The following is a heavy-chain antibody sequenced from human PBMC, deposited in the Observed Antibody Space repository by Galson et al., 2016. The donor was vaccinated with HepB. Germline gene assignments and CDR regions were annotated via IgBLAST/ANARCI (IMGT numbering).Heavy chain of an antibody. J-gene: IGHJ4*02. V-gene: IGHV3-30*09. D-gene: IGHD3-3*01. CDR3: TRGAQYSFWSGSHPGPCDY. CDR1: GFSFSNFA. CDR2: ISYDGANQ. Sequence: SLRLSCAASGFSFSNFAMQWVRQAPGRGLEWLTIISYDGANQFYADSVKGRFAVSRDNSKNTLFLQMKSLRREDTAIYYCTRGAQYSFWSGSHPGPCDYWGQGALVTVS.